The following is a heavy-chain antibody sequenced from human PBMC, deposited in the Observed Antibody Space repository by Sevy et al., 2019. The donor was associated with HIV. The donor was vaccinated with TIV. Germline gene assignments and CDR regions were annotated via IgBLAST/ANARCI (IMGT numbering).Heavy chain of an antibody. J-gene: IGHJ4*02. D-gene: IGHD2-15*01. CDR3: AKDLGWPL. Sequence: GGSLRLSCAASGFIFGNHAMSWVRQTPGKGLEWVSGITSTGSTTYYMDTVKGRFTISRDNSKNTLDLQMNSLRAEDTTVYYCAKDLGWPLWGQGTLVTVSS. CDR2: ITSTGSTT. CDR1: GFIFGNHA. V-gene: IGHV3-23*01.